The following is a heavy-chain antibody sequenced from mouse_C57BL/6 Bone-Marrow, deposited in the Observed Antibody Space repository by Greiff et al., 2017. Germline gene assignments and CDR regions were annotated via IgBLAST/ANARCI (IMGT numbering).Heavy chain of an antibody. D-gene: IGHD1-1*01. CDR3: ARGVATGY. CDR1: GYTFTSYG. V-gene: IGHV1-81*01. J-gene: IGHJ2*01. Sequence: QVQLQQSGAELARPGASVKLSCKASGYTFTSYGISWVKQRTGQGLEWIGEIYPGSGSTNYNEKFKSKATLTVDTSSSTAYMQLSSLTSEDSAVYYCARGVATGYWGQGTTLTVSS. CDR2: IYPGSGST.